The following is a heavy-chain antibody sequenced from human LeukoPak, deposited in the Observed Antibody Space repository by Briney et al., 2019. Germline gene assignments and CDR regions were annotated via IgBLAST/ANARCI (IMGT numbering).Heavy chain of an antibody. Sequence: GGSLRLSCAASGFTVSSNYMSWVRQAPGKGLEWVSVIYSGGSTYYADSVKGRFTISRDNSKNTLYLQMNSLRAEDTAVYYCARGAPYCSSTICYVNWFDPWGQGTLVTVSS. J-gene: IGHJ5*02. V-gene: IGHV3-53*01. CDR1: GFTVSSNY. D-gene: IGHD2-2*01. CDR2: IYSGGST. CDR3: ARGAPYCSSTICYVNWFDP.